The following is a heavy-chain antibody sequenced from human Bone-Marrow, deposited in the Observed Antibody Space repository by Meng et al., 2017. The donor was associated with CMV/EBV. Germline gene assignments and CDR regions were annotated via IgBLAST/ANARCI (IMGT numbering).Heavy chain of an antibody. CDR1: GFTFSSYS. CDR3: ARDLGQTMPAY. V-gene: IGHV3-21*01. D-gene: IGHD2-2*01. Sequence: GESLKISCAASGFTFSSYSMNWVRQAPGKGLEWVSSISSSSSYICYADSVKGRFTISRDNAKNSLYLQMNSLRAEDTAVYYCARDLGQTMPAYWGQGTLVTVSS. J-gene: IGHJ4*02. CDR2: ISSSSSYI.